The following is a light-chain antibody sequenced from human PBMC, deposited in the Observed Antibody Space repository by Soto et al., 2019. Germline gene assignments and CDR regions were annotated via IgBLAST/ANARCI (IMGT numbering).Light chain of an antibody. CDR2: LNSDGSH. J-gene: IGLJ3*02. CDR3: QTWGTGIPGV. CDR1: SGHSSYA. V-gene: IGLV4-69*01. Sequence: QLVLTQSPSASASLGASVKLTCTLSSGHSSYAIAWHQQQPEKGPRYLMKLNSDGSHSKGDGIPDRFSGSSSGAERYLTISSLQSEDEADYYCQTWGTGIPGVFGGGTKVTVL.